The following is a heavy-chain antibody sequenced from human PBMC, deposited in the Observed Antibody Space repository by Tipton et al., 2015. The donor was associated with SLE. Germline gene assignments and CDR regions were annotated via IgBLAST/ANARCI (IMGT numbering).Heavy chain of an antibody. Sequence: LRLSCTVSGDSINNYFWTWIRQPAGKGLEWIGRISISWNTNFNPSLRSRITTSVDTARNQVSLKLIFVTAADTGVYYCARDDTTWGGNNWFDPWGQGILVTVSS. CDR1: GDSINNYF. V-gene: IGHV4-4*07. D-gene: IGHD3-16*01. J-gene: IGHJ5*02. CDR3: ARDDTTWGGNNWFDP. CDR2: ISISWNT.